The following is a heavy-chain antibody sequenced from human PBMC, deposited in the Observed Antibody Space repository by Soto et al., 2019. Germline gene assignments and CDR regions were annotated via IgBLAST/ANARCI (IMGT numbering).Heavy chain of an antibody. J-gene: IGHJ5*02. Sequence: QVQLVQSGAEVKKPGSSVKVSCKASGGTFSSYTISWVRQAPGQGLEWMGRIIPILGIANYAQKFQGRVTITAHKSKSTAYMELSSLRSEDTAVYYCARLQQLVRRSGPETEWRFDPWGQGTLVTVSS. CDR2: IIPILGIA. D-gene: IGHD6-13*01. V-gene: IGHV1-69*02. CDR1: GGTFSSYT. CDR3: ARLQQLVRRSGPETEWRFDP.